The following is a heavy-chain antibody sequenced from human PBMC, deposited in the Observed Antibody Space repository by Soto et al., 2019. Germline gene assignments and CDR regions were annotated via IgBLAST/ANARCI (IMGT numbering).Heavy chain of an antibody. J-gene: IGHJ4*02. CDR1: GFTFSNAW. CDR3: TRHERDGGPS. Sequence: GGSLRLSCAASGFTFSNAWMSWVRQAPGKGLEWVGRSKNKADSYTTEYAASVKGRFTISRDGSKNSLFLQMNSLKTEDTAVYYCTRHERDGGPSWGQGTLVTVSS. D-gene: IGHD3-10*01. CDR2: SKNKADSYTT. V-gene: IGHV3-72*01.